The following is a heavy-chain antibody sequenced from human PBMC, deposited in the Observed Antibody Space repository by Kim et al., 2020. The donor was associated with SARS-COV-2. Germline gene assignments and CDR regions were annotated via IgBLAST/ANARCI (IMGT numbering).Heavy chain of an antibody. V-gene: IGHV4-59*01. J-gene: IGHJ6*02. CDR1: DGSIGTYY. Sequence: SETLSLTCSVSDGSIGTYYWNWIRQPPGKGLEWIGYIYYSGNTNYNPALKSRVTISVDTSKNQFSLRLTPVTVADTAVYYCARAMSMDVWGPGTTVTVSS. CDR3: ARAMSMDV. CDR2: IYYSGNT.